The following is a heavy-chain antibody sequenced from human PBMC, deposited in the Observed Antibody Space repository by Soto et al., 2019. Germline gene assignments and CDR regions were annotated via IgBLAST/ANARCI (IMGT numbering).Heavy chain of an antibody. V-gene: IGHV4-61*01. CDR3: ARFVRSCIGNTWSTEADT. CDR1: GGSVSSDTHY. Sequence: SETLSLTCTVSGGSVSSDTHYWSWIRQPPGKRLEWIGFIYSSGSTNYNPSLKSRVTMSVDTSKNQFSLKLRSVIVADTAVYQGARFVRSCIGNTWSTEADTCCQGTTLTVSS. CDR2: IYSSGST. D-gene: IGHD1-26*01. J-gene: IGHJ5*01.